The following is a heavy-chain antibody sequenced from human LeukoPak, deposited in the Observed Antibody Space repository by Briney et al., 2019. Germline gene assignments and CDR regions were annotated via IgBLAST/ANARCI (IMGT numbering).Heavy chain of an antibody. Sequence: ASVKVSCKASGYTFTTYGISWVRQAPGQGLECMGWINPYNGNTKYAQKLQRRVTMTTDTSTGTAYRELRSLRSDDTAVYYCARELYGRFEYWGQGTLVTVSS. CDR1: GYTFTTYG. V-gene: IGHV1-18*01. D-gene: IGHD2-2*02. CDR2: INPYNGNT. CDR3: ARELYGRFEY. J-gene: IGHJ4*02.